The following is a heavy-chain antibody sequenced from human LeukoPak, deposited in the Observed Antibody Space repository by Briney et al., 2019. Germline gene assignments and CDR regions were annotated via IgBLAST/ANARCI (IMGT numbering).Heavy chain of an antibody. CDR2: ISYDGSNK. CDR1: GFTFSSYA. J-gene: IGHJ3*02. Sequence: GGSLRLSCAASGFTFSSYAMHWVRQAPGKELEWVAVISYDGSNKYYADSVKGRFTISRDNSKNTLYLQMNSLRAEDTAVYYCASNRWLHPDAFDIWGQGTMVTVSS. D-gene: IGHD5-24*01. V-gene: IGHV3-30-3*01. CDR3: ASNRWLHPDAFDI.